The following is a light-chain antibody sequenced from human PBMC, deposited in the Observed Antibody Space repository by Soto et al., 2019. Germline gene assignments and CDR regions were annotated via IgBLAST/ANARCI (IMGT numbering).Light chain of an antibody. V-gene: IGKV1-5*03. CDR1: ERISTR. CDR2: KAS. J-gene: IGKJ2*01. CDR3: QQYYTYPYT. Sequence: DIQMTQSPSTLSASVGDRVTITCRASERISTRLAWYQQKPGKAPKLLIYKASSLQSGVPSRFSSSGSRTVFTLTVFSLHPDDFAPYYCQQYYTYPYTFGQGTKLEIK.